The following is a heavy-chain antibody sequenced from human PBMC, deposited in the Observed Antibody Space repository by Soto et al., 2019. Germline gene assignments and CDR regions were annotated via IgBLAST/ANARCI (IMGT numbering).Heavy chain of an antibody. J-gene: IGHJ6*02. V-gene: IGHV4-39*01. CDR2: IYYSGST. Sequence: SETLSLACTVSGGSISSSSYYWGWIRQPPGKGLEGIGSIYYSGSTYYNPSLKSRGTISVDTSKNQFSLKLRSVTAADTAAYSRVGGTVYYYYGMDAWGQGTSVTVSS. D-gene: IGHD1-1*01. CDR1: GGSISSSSYY. CDR3: VGGTVYYYYGMDA.